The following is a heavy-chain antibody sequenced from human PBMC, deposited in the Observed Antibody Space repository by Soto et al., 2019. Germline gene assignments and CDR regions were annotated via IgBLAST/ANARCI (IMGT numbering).Heavy chain of an antibody. J-gene: IGHJ6*02. CDR3: ARDLYCSSPSCLMNPYYDMDV. CDR1: GFTFSLYG. D-gene: IGHD2-2*01. V-gene: IGHV3-33*01. Sequence: PGGSPGLSCAASGFTFSLYGMHWVRQAPGKGLEWVAVMWYDGRDKYYADSVKGRFTLSGDNSRNTLFLHMNSLSAEDTAVYYCARDLYCSSPSCLMNPYYDMDVWGQGTTVTVSS. CDR2: MWYDGRDK.